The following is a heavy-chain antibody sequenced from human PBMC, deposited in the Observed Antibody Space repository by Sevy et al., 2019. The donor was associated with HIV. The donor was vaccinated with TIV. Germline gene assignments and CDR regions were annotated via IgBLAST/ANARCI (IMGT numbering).Heavy chain of an antibody. J-gene: IGHJ4*02. V-gene: IGHV3-74*01. CDR2: INTDGQMT. Sequence: GGSLRLSCVASGVTLNTYWMHWVRQAPGKGLMWVSRINTDGQMTSFADSVKGRFTTSRDNAKNTIYLQMDSLRAEDTAVYFCARGTSGTFGLWGRGTLVTVSS. D-gene: IGHD1-26*01. CDR1: GVTLNTYW. CDR3: ARGTSGTFGL.